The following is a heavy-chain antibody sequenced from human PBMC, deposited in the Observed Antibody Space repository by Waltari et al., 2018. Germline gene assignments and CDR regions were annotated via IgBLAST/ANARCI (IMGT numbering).Heavy chain of an antibody. V-gene: IGHV3-23*01. CDR3: ARSGNSAWYFGVFLDY. CDR2: ITGSGSTV. Sequence: EVQLLESGGVLVHPGGSLRLSCAASGFTFDTHAMPWVRQAPGKGLEWVAYITGSGSTVHYADSVKGRFIISRDNSNKTLYLQINSLRAEDTALYYCARSGNSAWYFGVFLDYWGQGSRVTVSS. CDR1: GFTFDTHA. J-gene: IGHJ4*02. D-gene: IGHD6-19*01.